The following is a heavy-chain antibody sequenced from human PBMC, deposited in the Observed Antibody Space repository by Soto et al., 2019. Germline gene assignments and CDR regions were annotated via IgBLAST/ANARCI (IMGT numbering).Heavy chain of an antibody. CDR3: ARDDDRDDNAFDM. V-gene: IGHV3-33*01. J-gene: IGHJ3*02. Sequence: QEQLVESGGGVVQPGTSLRLSCAASGFTFSNYGMHWVRQAPGKGLEWVAVIWRDGSKTVHADSVKGRLTISRDNSGHTWYLQMNNLRAEDTALYVCARDDDRDDNAFDMWGQGTMVIVSP. CDR2: IWRDGSKT. D-gene: IGHD3-9*01. CDR1: GFTFSNYG.